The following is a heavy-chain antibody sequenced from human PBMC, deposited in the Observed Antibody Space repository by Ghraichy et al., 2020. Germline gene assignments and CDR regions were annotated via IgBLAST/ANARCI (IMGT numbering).Heavy chain of an antibody. CDR2: ISSSGSTI. CDR3: ARDRRTYYYGSGSYRYYYGMDV. D-gene: IGHD3-10*01. V-gene: IGHV3-11*04. J-gene: IGHJ6*02. CDR1: GFTFSDYY. Sequence: GGSLRLSCAASGFTFSDYYMSWIRQAPGKGLEWVSYISSSGSTIYYADSVKGRFTISRDNAKNSLYLQMNSLRAEDTAVYYCARDRRTYYYGSGSYRYYYGMDVWGQGTTVTVSS.